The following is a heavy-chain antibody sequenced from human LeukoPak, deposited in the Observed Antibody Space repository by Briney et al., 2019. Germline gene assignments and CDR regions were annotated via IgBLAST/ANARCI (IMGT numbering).Heavy chain of an antibody. CDR1: GFTSSSYG. V-gene: IGHV3-30*18. J-gene: IGHJ4*02. D-gene: IGHD1-26*01. Sequence: QPGRSLRLSCAASGFTSSSYGMHWVRQAPGKGLEWVAVISYDGSNKYYADSVKGRFTIFRDNSKNTLYLQMNSLRAEDTAVYYCAKDAVGATAYYFDYWGQGTLVTVSS. CDR3: AKDAVGATAYYFDY. CDR2: ISYDGSNK.